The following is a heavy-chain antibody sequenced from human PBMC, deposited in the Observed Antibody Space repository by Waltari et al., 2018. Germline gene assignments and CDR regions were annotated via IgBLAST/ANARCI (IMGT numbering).Heavy chain of an antibody. CDR1: GGSISSSSYY. CDR2: IYYSGST. Sequence: QLQLQESGPGLVKPSETLSLTCTVSGGSISSSSYYWGWIRQPPGKGLEWIGSIYYSGSTYYNPALKSRVTISVDTSKNQFSLKLSSVTAADTAVYYCARGVEYGYRLEALFDYWGQGTLVTVSS. J-gene: IGHJ4*02. D-gene: IGHD5-12*01. V-gene: IGHV4-39*07. CDR3: ARGVEYGYRLEALFDY.